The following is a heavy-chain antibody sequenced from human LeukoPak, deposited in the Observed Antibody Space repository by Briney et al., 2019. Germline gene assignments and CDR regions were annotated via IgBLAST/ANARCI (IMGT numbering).Heavy chain of an antibody. CDR1: GYTFTGYY. Sequence: VASVKVSCKASGYTFTGYYMHWVRQAPGQGLEWMGRINPNSGDTNYAQNFQGRVTMTRDTSINTAYMELSRLRSDDTAVYYCARDYCSSTSCLFDYWGQGTLVTVSS. V-gene: IGHV1-2*06. CDR3: ARDYCSSTSCLFDY. CDR2: INPNSGDT. D-gene: IGHD2-2*01. J-gene: IGHJ4*02.